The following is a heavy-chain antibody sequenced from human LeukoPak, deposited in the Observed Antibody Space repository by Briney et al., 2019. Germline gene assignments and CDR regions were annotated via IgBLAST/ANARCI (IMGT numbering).Heavy chain of an antibody. D-gene: IGHD3-9*01. J-gene: IGHJ4*02. CDR1: GGSFSGYY. CDR2: INHSGST. V-gene: IGHV4-34*01. CDR3: ARVRTYYDILTGYYSSVGGLYYFDY. Sequence: SETLSLTCAVYGGSFSGYYWSWICQPPGKGLEWIGEINHSGSTNYNPSLKSRVTISVDTSKNQFSLKLSSVTAADTAVYYCARVRTYYDILTGYYSSVGGLYYFDYWGQGTLVTVSS.